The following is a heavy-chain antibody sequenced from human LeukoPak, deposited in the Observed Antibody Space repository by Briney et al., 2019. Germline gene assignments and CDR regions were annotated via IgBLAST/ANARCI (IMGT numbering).Heavy chain of an antibody. Sequence: GGSLRLSCAASGFTFSTYSMNWVRQAPGKGLEWLSYITGSSSPIYYADSVKGRFTISRDNAKNSLYLQMHSLRAEDTAVYYCARDSGGCPHDYWGQGTLVTVSS. D-gene: IGHD6-19*01. CDR1: GFTFSTYS. CDR2: ITGSSSPI. J-gene: IGHJ4*02. CDR3: ARDSGGCPHDY. V-gene: IGHV3-48*01.